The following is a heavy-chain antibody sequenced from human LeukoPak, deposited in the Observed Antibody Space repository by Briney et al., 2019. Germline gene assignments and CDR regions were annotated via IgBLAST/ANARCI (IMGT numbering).Heavy chain of an antibody. CDR2: GIPMFGIA. D-gene: IGHD6-19*01. J-gene: IGHJ4*02. CDR1: GATFTMYA. V-gene: IGHV1-69*01. Sequence: ASVTLSFTASGATFTMYAISWVRQAPGQGLEWMGGGIPMFGIANYAQKFQGRVTITADESTSTAYMELSSLKSEDTAVYYCARDRPYTGGWRGFDYWGQGTLVTVSS. CDR3: ARDRPYTGGWRGFDY.